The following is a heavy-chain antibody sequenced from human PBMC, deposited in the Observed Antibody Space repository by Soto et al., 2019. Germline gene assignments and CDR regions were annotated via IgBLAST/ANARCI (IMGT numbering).Heavy chain of an antibody. Sequence: GGSLRLSCAASGFTFSSYAMSWVRQAPGKGLEWVSAISGSGGSTYYADSVKGRFTISRDNSKNTLYLQMNSLRAEDTAVYYCAKDRFRSLSAASSGWLSYFDYWGQGTLVTVSS. CDR3: AKDRFRSLSAASSGWLSYFDY. D-gene: IGHD6-19*01. J-gene: IGHJ4*02. CDR1: GFTFSSYA. CDR2: ISGSGGST. V-gene: IGHV3-23*01.